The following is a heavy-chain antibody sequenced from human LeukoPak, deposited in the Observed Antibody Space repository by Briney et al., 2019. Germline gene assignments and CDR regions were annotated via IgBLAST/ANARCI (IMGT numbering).Heavy chain of an antibody. CDR1: GFIFSKFW. J-gene: IGHJ4*02. V-gene: IGHV3-7*03. CDR3: TRMNEWLSTPYDF. CDR2: INRDGREK. D-gene: IGHD3-3*01. Sequence: GGSLRLSCAASGFIFSKFWMSWVRQVPGKGLEWVANINRDGREKYFVDSVKGRFTISRDNARNSVSLQMNNLRAEDTAVYYCTRMNEWLSTPYDFWGQGVLVTVSS.